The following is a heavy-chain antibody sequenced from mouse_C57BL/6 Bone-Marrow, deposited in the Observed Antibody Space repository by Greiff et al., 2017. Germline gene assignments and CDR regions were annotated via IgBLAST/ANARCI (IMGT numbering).Heavy chain of an antibody. CDR1: GFTFSSYA. J-gene: IGHJ3*01. Sequence: DVKLVESGGGLVKPGGSLKLSCAASGFTFSSYAMSWVRQTPEKRLEWVATISDGGSYTYYPDNVKGRFTISSDNAKNKLYLQMNQLRSEDTAMYYCARDTYYYGSSPWFAYWGQGTLVTVSA. CDR3: ARDTYYYGSSPWFAY. D-gene: IGHD1-1*01. CDR2: ISDGGSYT. V-gene: IGHV5-4*01.